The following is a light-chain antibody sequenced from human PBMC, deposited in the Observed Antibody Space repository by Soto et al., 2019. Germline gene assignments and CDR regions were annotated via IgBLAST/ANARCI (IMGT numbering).Light chain of an antibody. V-gene: IGKV3-15*01. CDR3: QQYNNCPPT. CDR1: QSVSSN. CDR2: GAS. J-gene: IGKJ1*01. Sequence: EIVMTQSPATLSLSPGERSTLSCRASQSVSSNLAWYQQRPGQAPRLLIYGASTRATGIPARFSGSGSGTEFTLTISSLHSEDFALYFCQQYNNCPPTFGQGTKVEIK.